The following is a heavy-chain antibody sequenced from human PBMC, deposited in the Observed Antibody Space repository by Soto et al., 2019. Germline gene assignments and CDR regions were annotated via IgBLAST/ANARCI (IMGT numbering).Heavy chain of an antibody. J-gene: IGHJ6*02. D-gene: IGHD3-3*01. Sequence: ASVKVACKASGYTFTSYGISWVRQAPGQGLEWMGWISAYNGNTNYAQKLQGRVTMTTDTSTSTAYMELRSLRSDDTAVYYCARLPYDFGSGYLGESDYGMDVWGQGTTVTVSS. V-gene: IGHV1-18*01. CDR3: ARLPYDFGSGYLGESDYGMDV. CDR2: ISAYNGNT. CDR1: GYTFTSYG.